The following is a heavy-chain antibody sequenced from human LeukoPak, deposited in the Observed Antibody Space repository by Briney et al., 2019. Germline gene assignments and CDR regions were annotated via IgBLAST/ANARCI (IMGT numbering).Heavy chain of an antibody. CDR3: AKAPVTSCRGAYCYPFDS. CDR2: TSSSDAGT. J-gene: IGHJ4*02. CDR1: GFTLSTYA. V-gene: IGHV3-23*01. D-gene: IGHD2-21*01. Sequence: GGSLRLSCAASGFTLSTYAMSCVRQTPGKGLEWVAATSSSDAGTYHADSVRGRFTISRDNSENTLYLQMNSLRAEDAAVYFCAKAPVTSCRGAYCYPFDSWGQGTLVTVSS.